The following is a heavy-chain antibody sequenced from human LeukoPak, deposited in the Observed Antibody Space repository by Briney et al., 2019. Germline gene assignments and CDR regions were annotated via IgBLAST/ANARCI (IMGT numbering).Heavy chain of an antibody. J-gene: IGHJ3*02. CDR3: ARGPLIAQAFDI. CDR2: IYYSGNT. D-gene: IGHD3-22*01. Sequence: PSETLSLTCTVSGGSISSYYWSWIRQPPGKGLEWIGYIYYSGNTNYNPSLKSRVTISVDTSKNQFSLKLSSVTAADTAVYYCARGPLIAQAFDIWGQGTMVTVSS. V-gene: IGHV4-59*12. CDR1: GGSISSYY.